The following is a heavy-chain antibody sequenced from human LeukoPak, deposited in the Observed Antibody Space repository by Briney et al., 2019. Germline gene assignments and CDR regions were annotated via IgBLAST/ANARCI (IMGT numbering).Heavy chain of an antibody. V-gene: IGHV3-11*06. CDR1: GFTFSGYY. CDR3: ARGTGTTAYFDY. D-gene: IGHD1-1*01. Sequence: GGSLRLSCAASGFTFSGYYMSWIRQAPGKGLEWVSYISSSSSYTKYGDSVKGRFTISRDNAKNSLYLQVNSLRAEDTAVYYCARGTGTTAYFDYWGRGTLVTVSS. CDR2: ISSSSSYT. J-gene: IGHJ4*02.